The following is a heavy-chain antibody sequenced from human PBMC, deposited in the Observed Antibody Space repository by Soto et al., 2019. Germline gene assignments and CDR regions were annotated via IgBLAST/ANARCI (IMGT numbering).Heavy chain of an antibody. D-gene: IGHD5-12*01. J-gene: IGHJ6*02. CDR3: AKVGYPLGKVRDYYGMDV. V-gene: IGHV3-9*01. CDR1: GFTFDDYA. CDR2: ISWNSGSI. Sequence: EVQLVESGGGLVQPGRSLRLSCVASGFTFDDYAMHWVRQAPGKGLEWVSGISWNSGSIGYADSVKGRFTISRDNAKNSLYLQMNSLRAEDTALYYCAKVGYPLGKVRDYYGMDVWGQGTTVTVSS.